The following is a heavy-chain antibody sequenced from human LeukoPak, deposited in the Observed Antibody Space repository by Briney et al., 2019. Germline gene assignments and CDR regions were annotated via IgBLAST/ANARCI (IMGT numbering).Heavy chain of an antibody. V-gene: IGHV3-7*01. CDR2: IKQDGSVK. CDR1: ELTFSDYW. J-gene: IGHJ3*02. CDR3: AAGNTFDI. Sequence: GGSLRLSSTASELTFSDYWMSWVRQAPGKGLEWVANIKQDGSVKQYVDSVKGRFAISRDNTKKALYLQMNSLRVEDTAVFYCAAGNTFDIRGQGTLVSVSS. D-gene: IGHD3-10*01.